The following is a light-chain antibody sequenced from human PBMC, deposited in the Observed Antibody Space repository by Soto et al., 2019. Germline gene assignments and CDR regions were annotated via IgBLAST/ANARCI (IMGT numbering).Light chain of an antibody. CDR3: TSYVGNDIWV. CDR2: EVT. CDR1: SSDVGAYKY. Sequence: QSALTQPPSASGSPGQSVTISCTGTSSDVGAYKYVSWYQQYPGKAPKLMIYEVTKRPSGVPDRFSGSKSGTTASLTVSGLQDEDEDDYYCTSYVGNDIWVFGGGTKVTVL. V-gene: IGLV2-8*01. J-gene: IGLJ3*02.